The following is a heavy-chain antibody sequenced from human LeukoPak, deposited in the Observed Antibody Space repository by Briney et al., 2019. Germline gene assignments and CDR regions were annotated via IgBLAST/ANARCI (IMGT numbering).Heavy chain of an antibody. CDR1: GYTFTGYY. J-gene: IGHJ4*02. D-gene: IGHD5-18*01. V-gene: IGHV1-2*06. CDR3: ARGQRGYSYGYRGN. Sequence: RASVKVSCKASGYTFTGYYMHWVRQAPGQGLEWMGRINPNSCGTNYAQKFQGRVTMTRDTSISTDYMELSRLRSDATAVYYCARGQRGYSYGYRGNWGQGTLVTVSS. CDR2: INPNSCGT.